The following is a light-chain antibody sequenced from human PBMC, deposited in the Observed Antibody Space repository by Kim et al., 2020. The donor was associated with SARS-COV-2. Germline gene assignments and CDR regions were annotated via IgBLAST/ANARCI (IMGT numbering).Light chain of an antibody. V-gene: IGLV2-14*03. CDR1: SSDVGGYTY. J-gene: IGLJ1*01. CDR3: SSYTGSSTLV. CDR2: DVS. Sequence: GEAITISCTGTSSDVGGYTYVSWYQQRPGKAPKRMIYDVSNRPSGVSNRFSGSKSGNAASLTISGLQAEDEADYYCSSYTGSSTLVFGTGTKVTVL.